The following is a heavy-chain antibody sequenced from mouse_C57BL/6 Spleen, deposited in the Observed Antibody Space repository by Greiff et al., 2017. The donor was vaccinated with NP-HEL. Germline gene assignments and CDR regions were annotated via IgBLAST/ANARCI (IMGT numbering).Heavy chain of an antibody. J-gene: IGHJ1*03. CDR2: INPYNGGT. V-gene: IGHV1-19*01. CDR3: ARSDDGYWYFDV. D-gene: IGHD2-3*01. Sequence: EVQRVESGPVLVKPGASVKMSCKASGYTFTDYYMNWVKQSHGKSLEWIGVINPYNGGTSYNQKFKGKATLTVDKSSSTAYMELNSLTSEDSAVYYCARSDDGYWYFDVWGTGTTVTVSS. CDR1: GYTFTDYY.